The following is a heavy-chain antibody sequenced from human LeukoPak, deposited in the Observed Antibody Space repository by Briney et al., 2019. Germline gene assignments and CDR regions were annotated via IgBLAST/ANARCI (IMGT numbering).Heavy chain of an antibody. V-gene: IGHV1-2*02. Sequence: ASVKVSCKASGYTFTGYYMHWVRQAPGQGLEWMGWINPNSGGTNYAQKFQGRVTMTRDTSISTAYMELSRPRSDDTAVYYCARDLHLYGDTDTLWGQGTLVTVSS. D-gene: IGHD4-17*01. CDR2: INPNSGGT. CDR1: GYTFTGYY. J-gene: IGHJ4*02. CDR3: ARDLHLYGDTDTL.